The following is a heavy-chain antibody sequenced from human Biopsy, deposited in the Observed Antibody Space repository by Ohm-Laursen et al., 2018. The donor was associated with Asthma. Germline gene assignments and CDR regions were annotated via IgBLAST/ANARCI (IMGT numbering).Heavy chain of an antibody. V-gene: IGHV4-61*01. J-gene: IGHJ2*01. Sequence: TLSLTCTVSGGPDSSGSYYWSWIRQPPGKGLAWVRYISYSGNTDYNPPLKSRLTISMDPSKNQFSLKLSSVTAADTAVYYCARVPTTLRYFDLWGRGTLVTVSS. CDR2: ISYSGNT. CDR1: GGPDSSGSYY. CDR3: ARVPTTLRYFDL. D-gene: IGHD2-15*01.